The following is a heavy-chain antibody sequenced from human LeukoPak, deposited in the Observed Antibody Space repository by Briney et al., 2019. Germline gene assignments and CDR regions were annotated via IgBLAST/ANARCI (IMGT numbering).Heavy chain of an antibody. J-gene: IGHJ4*02. CDR2: IGGSGSST. V-gene: IGHV3-23*01. Sequence: GGSLRLSCAASGFTFSSYAMSWVRQAPGKGLEWVSGIGGSGSSTYYADPVKGRFTISRDNSKNTLYLQMNSLRAEDTAVYYCVKRGYESSDLFDYWGQGTLVTVSS. CDR3: VKRGYESSDLFDY. D-gene: IGHD5-12*01. CDR1: GFTFSSYA.